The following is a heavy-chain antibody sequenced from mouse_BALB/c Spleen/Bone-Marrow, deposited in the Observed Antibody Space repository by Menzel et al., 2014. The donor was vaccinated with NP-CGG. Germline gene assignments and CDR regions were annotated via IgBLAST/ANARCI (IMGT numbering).Heavy chain of an antibody. Sequence: VQLKQSGAELVKPGASVKLSCTASGFNIKDTYMHWVMQRPEQGLEWIGRIDPANGNTKYDPKFQGKATITADTPSNTAYLQLSSLTSEDTAVYYCARYRYYGSSYAMDYWGQGTSVTVSS. J-gene: IGHJ4*01. CDR3: ARYRYYGSSYAMDY. V-gene: IGHV14-3*02. D-gene: IGHD1-1*01. CDR2: IDPANGNT. CDR1: GFNIKDTY.